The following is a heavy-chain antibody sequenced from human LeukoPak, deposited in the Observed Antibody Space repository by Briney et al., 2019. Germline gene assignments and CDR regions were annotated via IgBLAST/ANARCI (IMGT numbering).Heavy chain of an antibody. CDR3: ARANDNYYYYYMDV. CDR1: GFTFSSYA. D-gene: IGHD3-9*01. V-gene: IGHV3-30*04. CDR2: ISYGGNNK. Sequence: GGSLRLSCAASGFTFSSYAMHWVRQAPGKGLEWVAVISYGGNNKYYADSVRGRFTISRDNSKNTLSLQMNSLRVEDTAVYYCARANDNYYYYYMDVWGKGTTVTISS. J-gene: IGHJ6*03.